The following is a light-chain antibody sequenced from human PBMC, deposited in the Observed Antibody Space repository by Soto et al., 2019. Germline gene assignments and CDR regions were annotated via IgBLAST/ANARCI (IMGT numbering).Light chain of an antibody. CDR1: QSVSSSY. CDR3: HQYDISPLS. CDR2: GAS. J-gene: IGKJ4*01. Sequence: EIVLTQSPGTLSLSPGERATLSCRASQSVSSSYLAWYQQKPGQAPRLLIYGASSRATGIPDRFSGSGSGTDFTLTISRLEPEDFAVYYCHQYDISPLSFGGGTKVDIK. V-gene: IGKV3-20*01.